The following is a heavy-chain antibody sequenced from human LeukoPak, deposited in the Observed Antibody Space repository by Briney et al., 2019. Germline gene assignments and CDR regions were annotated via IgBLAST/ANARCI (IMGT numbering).Heavy chain of an antibody. J-gene: IGHJ3*02. CDR1: GFTFSSYG. Sequence: SGGSLRLSCAASGFTFSSYGMHWVRQAPGKGLDWVAVISYDGSNKYYVGSVKGRFTISRDNSKNMLYLQTNSLRAEDTAVYYCAKNELLWFGEFDAFDIWGQGTMVTVSS. CDR2: ISYDGSNK. CDR3: AKNELLWFGEFDAFDI. V-gene: IGHV3-30*18. D-gene: IGHD3-10*01.